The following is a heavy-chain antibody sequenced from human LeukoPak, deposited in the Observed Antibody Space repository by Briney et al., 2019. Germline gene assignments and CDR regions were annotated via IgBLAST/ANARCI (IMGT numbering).Heavy chain of an antibody. Sequence: GAAVKVSCKASGYTFTRYGISWVRQAPGQGREWMGWISAYNGNTNYAQKLQGRVTMTTDTSTSTAYMELRSLRSDDTAVYYCARAGAALPAEQWLVRRWFDPWGQGTLVTVSS. D-gene: IGHD6-19*01. J-gene: IGHJ5*02. V-gene: IGHV1-18*01. CDR2: ISAYNGNT. CDR3: ARAGAALPAEQWLVRRWFDP. CDR1: GYTFTRYG.